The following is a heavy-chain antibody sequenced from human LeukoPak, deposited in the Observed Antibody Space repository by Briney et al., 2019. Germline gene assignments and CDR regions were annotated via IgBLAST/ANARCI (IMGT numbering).Heavy chain of an antibody. J-gene: IGHJ4*02. CDR2: TRLRSTWNT. Sequence: SQPLSLTSAISVDTASTKSVSWNCIRQSPSRGLEYLGRTRLRSTWNTFYSLSVQGRITINADTSRNQVSLRLNSVTPEDTALYYCVRDFNWAFDYWGQGTLVTVSS. CDR3: VRDFNWAFDY. V-gene: IGHV6-1*01. CDR1: VDTASTKSVS. D-gene: IGHD7-27*01.